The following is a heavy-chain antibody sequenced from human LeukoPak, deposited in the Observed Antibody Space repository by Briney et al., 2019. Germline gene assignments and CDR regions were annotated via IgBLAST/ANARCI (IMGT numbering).Heavy chain of an antibody. Sequence: PGGSLRLSCAASGFTFSSYSMNWVRQAPGKGLEWVSSISSSSSYIYYADSVKGRFTISRDNAKNSLYLQMSSLRAEDTAVYYCARAQYIYYDSRPGAFDIWGQGTMVTVSS. CDR3: ARAQYIYYDSRPGAFDI. D-gene: IGHD3-22*01. V-gene: IGHV3-21*01. J-gene: IGHJ3*02. CDR1: GFTFSSYS. CDR2: ISSSSSYI.